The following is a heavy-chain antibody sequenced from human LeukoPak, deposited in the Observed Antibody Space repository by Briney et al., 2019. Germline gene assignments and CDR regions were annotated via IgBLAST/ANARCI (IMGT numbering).Heavy chain of an antibody. CDR3: ARDRLAYCGGDCYDAFDI. D-gene: IGHD2-21*02. Sequence: NPGGSLRLSCAASGFTFSDYYMSWIRQAPGKGLEWVSYISSSGSTIYYADSVKGRFTISRDNAKNSLYLQMNSLRAEDTAVYYCARDRLAYCGGDCYDAFDIWGQGTMVTVSS. J-gene: IGHJ3*02. CDR2: ISSSGSTI. CDR1: GFTFSDYY. V-gene: IGHV3-11*04.